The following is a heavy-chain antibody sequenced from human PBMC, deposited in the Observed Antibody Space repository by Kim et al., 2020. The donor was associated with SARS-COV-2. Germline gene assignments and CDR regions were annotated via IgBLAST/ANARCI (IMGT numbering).Heavy chain of an antibody. J-gene: IGHJ6*02. Sequence: GESLKISCKGSGYSFTSYWISWVRQMPGKGLEWMGRIDPSDSYTNYSPSFQGHVTISADKSISTAYLQWSSLKASDTAMYYCARYTAMVYYYYGMDVWGQGTTVTVSS. CDR3: ARYTAMVYYYYGMDV. CDR1: GYSFTSYW. D-gene: IGHD5-18*01. V-gene: IGHV5-10-1*01. CDR2: IDPSDSYT.